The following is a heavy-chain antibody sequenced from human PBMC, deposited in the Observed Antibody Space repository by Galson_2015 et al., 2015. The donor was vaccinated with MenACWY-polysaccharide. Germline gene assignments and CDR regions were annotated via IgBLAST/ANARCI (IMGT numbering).Heavy chain of an antibody. V-gene: IGHV1-8*01. D-gene: IGHD2/OR15-2a*01. CDR1: GYNFNSYD. Sequence: SVKVSCKASGYNFNSYDINWVRQATGQGLEWMGWMNPNSGNTGYAQKLQGRVTMTRDTSINTAYKELSSLTSEDTAVYYCARWTSRGNPDDYLDYWGHGTQVTVSS. J-gene: IGHJ4*01. CDR3: ARWTSRGNPDDYLDY. CDR2: MNPNSGNT.